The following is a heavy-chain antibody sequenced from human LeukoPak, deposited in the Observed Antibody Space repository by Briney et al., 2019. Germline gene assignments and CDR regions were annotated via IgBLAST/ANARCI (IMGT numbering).Heavy chain of an antibody. J-gene: IGHJ6*03. CDR2: MNPNSGNT. CDR3: AACNYYDSSGCYYYYYYMDV. CDR1: GYTFTSYD. D-gene: IGHD3-22*01. V-gene: IGHV1-8*01. Sequence: ASVKVSCKASGYTFTSYDINWVRQATGQGLEWMGWMNPNSGNTGYAQKFQGRVTMTRNTSISTAYMELSSLRSEDTAVYYCAACNYYDSSGCYYYYYYMDVWGKGTTVTVSS.